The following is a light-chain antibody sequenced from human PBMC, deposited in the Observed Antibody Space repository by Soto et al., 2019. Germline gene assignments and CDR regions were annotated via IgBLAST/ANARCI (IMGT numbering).Light chain of an antibody. CDR3: QQYNNWPPWT. J-gene: IGKJ1*01. CDR2: GAS. V-gene: IGKV3-15*01. CDR1: QSVSSY. Sequence: EIVMTQSPATLSVSPGERATLSCRASQSVSSYLAWYQQKPGQAPRLLIYGASTRATGIPARFSGSGSGTEFTLTISSLQSEDFAVYYCQQYNNWPPWTSGQGTKVEIK.